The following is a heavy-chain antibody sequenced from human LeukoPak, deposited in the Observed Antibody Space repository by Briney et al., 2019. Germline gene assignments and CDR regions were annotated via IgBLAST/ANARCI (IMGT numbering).Heavy chain of an antibody. CDR3: ARVGRYDSSGYYANWFDP. D-gene: IGHD3-22*01. CDR2: INHSGST. CDR1: GGSFSGYY. Sequence: SETLSLTCAVYGGSFSGYYWSWIRQPPGKGLEWIGEINHSGSTNYNPSLKSRVTISLDTSKNQFSLKLSSVTAADTAVYYCARVGRYDSSGYYANWFDPWGQGTLVTVSS. J-gene: IGHJ5*02. V-gene: IGHV4-34*01.